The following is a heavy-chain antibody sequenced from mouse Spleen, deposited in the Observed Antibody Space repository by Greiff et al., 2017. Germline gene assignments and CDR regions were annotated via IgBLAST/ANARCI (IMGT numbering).Heavy chain of an antibody. V-gene: IGHV2-5*01. CDR2: IWRGGST. Sequence: VQLVESGPGLVQPSQSLSITCTVSGFSLTSYGVHWVRQSPGKGLEWLGVIWRGGSTDYNAAFMSRLSITKDNSKSQVFFKMNSLQADDTAIYYCAKPFYDYDESFAYWGQGTLVTVSA. CDR1: GFSLTSYG. CDR3: AKPFYDYDESFAY. D-gene: IGHD2-4*01. J-gene: IGHJ3*01.